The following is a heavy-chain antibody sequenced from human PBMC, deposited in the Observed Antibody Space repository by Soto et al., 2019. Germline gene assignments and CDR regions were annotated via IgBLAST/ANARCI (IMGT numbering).Heavy chain of an antibody. Sequence: QVLLVESGGGVVQPGRSLRLSCAASGFTFSSYGMHWVRQAPGKGLEWVALISYDGSDKYYAESVKGRFTISRDKSKKTLYLQMNRPRVEDTAVYYCGAGQYFSDYWGQGPLVTVSS. D-gene: IGHD6-13*01. CDR3: GAGQYFSDY. CDR2: ISYDGSDK. V-gene: IGHV3-30*03. CDR1: GFTFSSYG. J-gene: IGHJ4*02.